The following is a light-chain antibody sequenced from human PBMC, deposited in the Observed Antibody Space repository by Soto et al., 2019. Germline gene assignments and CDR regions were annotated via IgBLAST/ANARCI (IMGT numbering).Light chain of an antibody. CDR2: GAS. CDR1: QSLSTSY. V-gene: IGKV3-20*01. Sequence: ESVLTQSPGTLSLSPGERATLSCRATQSLSTSYLAWYQQKPGQAPRLLIYGASSRATGIPDRFSGSGSGTDFTLTISRLEPEDFAVYYCQQYVSSPPSWTFGQGTKVEIK. CDR3: QQYVSSPPSWT. J-gene: IGKJ1*01.